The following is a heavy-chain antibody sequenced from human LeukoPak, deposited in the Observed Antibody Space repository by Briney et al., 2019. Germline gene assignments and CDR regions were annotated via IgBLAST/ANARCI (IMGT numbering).Heavy chain of an antibody. CDR3: ARDHWAYPYIDEDV. CDR1: GFTFSTYA. CDR2: ISSSSSYI. Sequence: GRSLRLSCAASGFTFSTYAMHWVRQAPGKGLEWVSFISSSSSYIYYADSVKGRFTISRDNAKNSLYLQMNSLRAEDTAVYYCARDHWAYPYIDEDVWGKGTTVTVSS. V-gene: IGHV3-21*04. D-gene: IGHD3-16*01. J-gene: IGHJ6*04.